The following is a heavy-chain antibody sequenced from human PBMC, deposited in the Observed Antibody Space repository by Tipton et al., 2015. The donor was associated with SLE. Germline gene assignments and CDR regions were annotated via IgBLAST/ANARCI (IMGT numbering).Heavy chain of an antibody. CDR3: ARDSPGDFDWFDAFDI. CDR2: INYSGNT. V-gene: IGHV4-59*12. CDR1: GGSISGYY. Sequence: LRLSCTVSGGSISGYYWNWIRQPPGKGLEWVGYINYSGNTNYNPSLKSRVTISVDTSKNQFSLKLRSVTAADTAVYYCARDSPGDFDWFDAFDIWGQGTTVTVSS. D-gene: IGHD3-9*01. J-gene: IGHJ3*02.